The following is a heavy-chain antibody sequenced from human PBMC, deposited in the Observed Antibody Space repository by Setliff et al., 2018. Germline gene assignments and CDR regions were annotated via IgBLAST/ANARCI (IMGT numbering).Heavy chain of an antibody. CDR2: ISAYNGNT. CDR3: ARDGGYCSGGSCYGLDY. Sequence: GASVKVSCKASGYTFTSYGISWVRQAPGQGLEWMGWISAYNGNTNYAQKLQGRVTMTTDTSASTAYMELSSLRSEDTAVYYCARDGGYCSGGSCYGLDYWGQGTLVTVSS. D-gene: IGHD2-15*01. CDR1: GYTFTSYG. J-gene: IGHJ4*02. V-gene: IGHV1-18*01.